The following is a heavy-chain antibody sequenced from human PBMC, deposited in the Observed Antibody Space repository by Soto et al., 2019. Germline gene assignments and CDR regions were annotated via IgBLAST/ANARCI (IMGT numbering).Heavy chain of an antibody. CDR3: ARARYYDNWTDYKCYYYGMDV. CDR1: GGSISGGDYY. V-gene: IGHV4-30-4*01. CDR2: VYYSGST. J-gene: IGHJ6*02. D-gene: IGHD3-9*01. Sequence: TSETLSLTCTVSGGSISGGDYYWSWIRQPPGKGLEWIGYVYYSGSTYYNPSLKSRVTVSVDTSKNQFSLKLSSVTAADTAVYYCARARYYDNWTDYKCYYYGMDVWGQGTTVTVSS.